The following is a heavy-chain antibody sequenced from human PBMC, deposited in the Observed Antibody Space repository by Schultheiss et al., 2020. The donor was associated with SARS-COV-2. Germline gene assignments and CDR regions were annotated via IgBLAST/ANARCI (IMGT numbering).Heavy chain of an antibody. D-gene: IGHD5-18*01. CDR3: ARGYRYFYYAMDV. J-gene: IGHJ6*02. V-gene: IGHV4-59*01. Sequence: SETLSLNCAVCGESFSAYYWGCIRQPPGKGLKWIGYIYYSGSTNYNPSLKSRVTISVDTSKNQFSLKLSSVTAADTAVYYCARGYRYFYYAMDVWGQGTTVTVSS. CDR1: GESFSAYY. CDR2: IYYSGST.